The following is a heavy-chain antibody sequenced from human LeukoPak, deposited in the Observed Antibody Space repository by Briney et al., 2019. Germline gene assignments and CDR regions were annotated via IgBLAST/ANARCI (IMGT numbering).Heavy chain of an antibody. V-gene: IGHV4-34*01. J-gene: IGHJ4*02. CDR1: GGSFSGYH. CDR3: ARRRLGSCYFRDY. D-gene: IGHD2-15*01. Sequence: SETLSLTCAVYGGSFSGYHWSWIRQPPEKGLEWIGEINHSGSTNYNPSLKSRATMSVDTSKNQFSLKLSSVTAADTAVYYCARRRLGSCYFRDYWGQGTLVTVSS. CDR2: INHSGST.